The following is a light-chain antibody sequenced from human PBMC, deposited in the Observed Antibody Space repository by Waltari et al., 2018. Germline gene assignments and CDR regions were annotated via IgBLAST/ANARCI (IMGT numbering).Light chain of an antibody. CDR3: QQFNTYPLT. CDR1: QGISSY. J-gene: IGKJ5*01. V-gene: IGKV1-9*01. CDR2: AAF. Sequence: IQLPQSPSSLSASVGDRVTITCRASQGISSYLAWYQQKPGKAPNLLIYAAFTLQSGVPSRFSGSGSGTDFTLTISSLQPEDFATYYCQQFNTYPLTFGQGTRLEIK.